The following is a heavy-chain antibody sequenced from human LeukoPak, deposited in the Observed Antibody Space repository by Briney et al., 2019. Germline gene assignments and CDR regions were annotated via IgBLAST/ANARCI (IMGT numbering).Heavy chain of an antibody. J-gene: IGHJ4*02. V-gene: IGHV3-23*01. CDR1: GFTFSSYA. CDR2: ISGSGGNT. CDR3: AKDWSSTSYYGSGSYDY. Sequence: GGSLRLSCAASGFTFSSYAMTWVRQDPGKGLEWVSVISGSGGNTYYADSVKGRFTISRDNSKNTLYLQMNSLRAEDTAVYYCAKDWSSTSYYGSGSYDYWGQGTLVTVSS. D-gene: IGHD3-10*01.